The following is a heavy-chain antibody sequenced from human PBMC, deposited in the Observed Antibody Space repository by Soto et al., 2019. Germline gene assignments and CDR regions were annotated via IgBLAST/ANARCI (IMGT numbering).Heavy chain of an antibody. CDR2: IDDSGST. Sequence: LSLTFTVSSXTISSRSHYWAWIRQPPGKGLEWIGVIDDSGSTHYSESLKSRVTISVDTSKNQFSLKVSSVTATDTAVYYCARQGRNTRIVLIKHYATDFWGQGTAVTVSS. J-gene: IGHJ6*02. D-gene: IGHD1-1*01. CDR1: SXTISSRSHY. CDR3: ARQGRNTRIVLIKHYATDF. V-gene: IGHV4-39*01.